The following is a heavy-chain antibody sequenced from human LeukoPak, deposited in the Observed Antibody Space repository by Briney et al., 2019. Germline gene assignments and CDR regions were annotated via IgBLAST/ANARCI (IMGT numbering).Heavy chain of an antibody. Sequence: SETLSLTCAVSGASISSYYWSWIRQPAGKALEWIGRIYVTGSTTYNPSLESRVTMSLDTSKNHFSLKLRSVTAADTAVYYCARDSGTTGEVKFDPWGQGTLVTVSS. CDR3: ARDSGTTGEVKFDP. CDR2: IYVTGST. D-gene: IGHD1-7*01. CDR1: GASISSYY. V-gene: IGHV4-4*07. J-gene: IGHJ5*02.